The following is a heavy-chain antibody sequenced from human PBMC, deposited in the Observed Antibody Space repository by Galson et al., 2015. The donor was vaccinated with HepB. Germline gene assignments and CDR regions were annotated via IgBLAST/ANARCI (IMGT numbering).Heavy chain of an antibody. V-gene: IGHV1-69*13. CDR2: ILPLFGTV. Sequence: SVKVSCKASGGTFTSYGFSWMRQAPGQGLEWMGAILPLFGTVNYAQKFQGRVTITADESTTTAFMDLCSLTSEDTALYYCARGVIPAAIRPYFQHWGQGTLVIVSS. J-gene: IGHJ1*01. CDR1: GGTFTSYG. D-gene: IGHD2-2*01. CDR3: ARGVIPAAIRPYFQH.